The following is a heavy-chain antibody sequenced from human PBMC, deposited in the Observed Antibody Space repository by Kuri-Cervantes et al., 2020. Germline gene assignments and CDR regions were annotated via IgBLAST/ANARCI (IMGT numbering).Heavy chain of an antibody. CDR1: GFTFSSYA. Sequence: GGSLRLSCAASGFTFSSYAMHWVRQAPGKGLEWVAVISYDGSNKYYADSVKGRFTISRDNSKNTLYLQMNSLRAEDTAVYYCARDLDWAFDYWGQGSLVTVSS. D-gene: IGHD3/OR15-3a*01. V-gene: IGHV3-30-3*01. J-gene: IGHJ4*02. CDR3: ARDLDWAFDY. CDR2: ISYDGSNK.